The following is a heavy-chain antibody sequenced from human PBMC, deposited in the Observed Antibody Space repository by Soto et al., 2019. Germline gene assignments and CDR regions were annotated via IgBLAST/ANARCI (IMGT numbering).Heavy chain of an antibody. J-gene: IGHJ4*02. D-gene: IGHD3-10*01. Sequence: KASETLSLTCAVSGGSISSGGYSWSWIRQPPGKGLEWIGYIYHSGSTYYNPSLKSRVTISVDRSKNQFSLKLSSVTAADTAVYYCARGRITMVFDYWGQGSLVTVSS. CDR1: GGSISSGGYS. CDR2: IYHSGST. CDR3: ARGRITMVFDY. V-gene: IGHV4-30-2*01.